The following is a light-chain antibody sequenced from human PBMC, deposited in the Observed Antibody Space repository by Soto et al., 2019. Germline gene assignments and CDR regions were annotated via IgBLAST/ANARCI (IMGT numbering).Light chain of an antibody. Sequence: QSVLTQPASVSGSPGQSITISCTGTSSDVGGYNYVSWCQQHPGKAPKLMIYDVSNRPSGVSNRFSGSKSGNTASLTISGLQAEDAADYYCSSYTSSSTLVVFGTGTKLTVL. CDR2: DVS. V-gene: IGLV2-14*01. J-gene: IGLJ1*01. CDR1: SSDVGGYNY. CDR3: SSYTSSSTLVV.